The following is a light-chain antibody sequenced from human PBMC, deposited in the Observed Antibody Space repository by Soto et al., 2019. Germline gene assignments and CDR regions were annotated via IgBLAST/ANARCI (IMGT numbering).Light chain of an antibody. J-gene: IGKJ4*01. Sequence: EIVLTQSAATLSLSPGERATLSCRASQSVRSYLAWYQQKPGQAPRLLIYDVSNRATGIPARFSGSGSGTDFALTTSSLEPEDFGVYYCQQRYSWPLTFGGGTKVDIK. V-gene: IGKV3-11*01. CDR3: QQRYSWPLT. CDR1: QSVRSY. CDR2: DVS.